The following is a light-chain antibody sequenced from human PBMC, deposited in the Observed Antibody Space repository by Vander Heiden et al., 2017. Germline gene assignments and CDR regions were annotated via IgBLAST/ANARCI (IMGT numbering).Light chain of an antibody. CDR2: LGS. V-gene: IGKV2-28*01. Sequence: DIVMTQSPPSLPVTPGEAASISCRSSQRLMHSNGNNYLDWYLQKPGQSPQLLIYLGSDRASGVPDRFSGSGSGTDFTLKISRVEAEDVGVYYCRQSLQIPLTYGAGTKVEIK. CDR1: QRLMHSNGNNY. J-gene: IGKJ4*01. CDR3: RQSLQIPLT.